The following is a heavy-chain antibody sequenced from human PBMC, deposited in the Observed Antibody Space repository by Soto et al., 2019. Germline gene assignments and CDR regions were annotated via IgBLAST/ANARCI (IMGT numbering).Heavy chain of an antibody. Sequence: QVQLQESGPGLVKPSETLSLTCTVSGGSISSYYWSWIRQPPGKGLEWIGYIYYSGSTNYNPSLKSRVTISVDTSKNQFSLKLSSVTAADTAVYYCARHVPNYDYIWGSFIGASGNYFDYWGQGTLVTVSS. V-gene: IGHV4-59*08. J-gene: IGHJ4*02. CDR2: IYYSGST. CDR3: ARHVPNYDYIWGSFIGASGNYFDY. D-gene: IGHD3-16*01. CDR1: GGSISSYY.